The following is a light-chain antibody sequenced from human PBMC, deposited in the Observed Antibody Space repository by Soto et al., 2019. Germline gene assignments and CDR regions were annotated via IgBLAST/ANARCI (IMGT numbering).Light chain of an antibody. CDR1: QSISTF. CDR3: QQCFSTPLLT. CDR2: GAS. J-gene: IGKJ4*01. V-gene: IGKV1-39*01. Sequence: DIQMTQSPSSLSASLGDRVTITCRASQSISTFLNWYQQKPGQAPRLLIYGASNLESGLPSTFSGSGSGTDFPLTSSSLQHDDLATYCCQQCFSTPLLTFGGGTKLE.